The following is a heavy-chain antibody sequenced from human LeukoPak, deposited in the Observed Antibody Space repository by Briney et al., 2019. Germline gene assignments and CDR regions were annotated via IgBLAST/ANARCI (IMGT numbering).Heavy chain of an antibody. CDR1: GFTFSSYG. Sequence: GGSLRLSCAVSGFTFSSYGMHWVRQAPGKGLEWVAVIWYDGSNKYYADSVKGRFTIYRDSSKNTLDLQMNSLRAEDTAVYYCVRVGYTNYGIDYWGQGTLVTVSS. CDR3: VRVGYTNYGIDY. D-gene: IGHD4-11*01. V-gene: IGHV3-33*01. J-gene: IGHJ4*02. CDR2: IWYDGSNK.